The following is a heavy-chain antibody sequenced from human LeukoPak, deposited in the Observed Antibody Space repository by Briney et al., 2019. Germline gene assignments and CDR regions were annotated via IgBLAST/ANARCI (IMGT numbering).Heavy chain of an antibody. J-gene: IGHJ4*02. Sequence: ASVKVSCKTSGYTFTTYGISWVRQAPGQGLEWMGWIGAYNGNTDYAQKFQGRVTMTTDTSTNTAYMELRSLRSDDTAVYYCARGSTARYYYDSSGYYRGAVDYWGQGTLVTISS. CDR2: IGAYNGNT. D-gene: IGHD3-22*01. V-gene: IGHV1-18*01. CDR1: GYTFTTYG. CDR3: ARGSTARYYYDSSGYYRGAVDY.